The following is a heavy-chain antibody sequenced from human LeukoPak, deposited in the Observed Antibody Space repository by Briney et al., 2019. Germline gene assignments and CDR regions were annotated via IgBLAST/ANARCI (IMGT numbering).Heavy chain of an antibody. V-gene: IGHV4-38-2*02. CDR2: IYHSGST. CDR3: ARCGGSSYY. Sequence: PSQTLSLTCTVSAGSISSGYYWGWIRQPPGKGLEWIGSIYHSGSTYYNPSLKSRVTISVDTSKNQFSLKLSSVTAADTAVYYCARCGGSSYYWGQGTLVTVSS. CDR1: AGSISSGYY. J-gene: IGHJ4*02. D-gene: IGHD2-21*01.